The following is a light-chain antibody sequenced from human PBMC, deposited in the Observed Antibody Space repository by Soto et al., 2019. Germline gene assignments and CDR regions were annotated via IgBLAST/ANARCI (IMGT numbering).Light chain of an antibody. Sequence: DIQMTQSPSTLSASVGDRVTITCRASQSITTWLAWYQQKPGKAPKLLIYKAINLQSGVPSRFSGSGSGTEFTLTISSLQPDDFGTYYCQRYKDCQYVFGRGTKLDMK. J-gene: IGKJ2*01. V-gene: IGKV1-5*03. CDR3: QRYKDCQYV. CDR1: QSITTW. CDR2: KAI.